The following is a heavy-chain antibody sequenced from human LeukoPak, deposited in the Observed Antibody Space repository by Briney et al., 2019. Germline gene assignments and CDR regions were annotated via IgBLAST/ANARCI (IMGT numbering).Heavy chain of an antibody. V-gene: IGHV4-39*01. J-gene: IGHJ4*02. D-gene: IGHD3-22*01. CDR2: IYYSGST. CDR3: ARLYYYDSSGYYLRIGYFDY. CDR1: GGSISSSSYY. Sequence: SETLSLTCTVSGGSISSSSYYWGWIRQPPGTGLEWIGSIYYSGSTYYNPSLKSRVTISVDTSKNQFSLKLSSVTAADTAVYYCARLYYYDSSGYYLRIGYFDYWGQGTLVTVSS.